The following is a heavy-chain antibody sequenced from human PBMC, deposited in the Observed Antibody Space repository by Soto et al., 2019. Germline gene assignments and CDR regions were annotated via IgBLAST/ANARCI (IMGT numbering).Heavy chain of an antibody. V-gene: IGHV1-18*01. CDR3: ARARIWFGELPWAAAFDI. Sequence: ASVKVSCKASGYTFTSYGISWVRQAPGQGLEWMGWISAYNGNTNYAQKLQGRVTMTTDTSTSTAYMELRSLRSDDTAVYYCARARIWFGELPWAAAFDIWGQGTMVTVSS. CDR1: GYTFTSYG. CDR2: ISAYNGNT. D-gene: IGHD3-10*01. J-gene: IGHJ3*02.